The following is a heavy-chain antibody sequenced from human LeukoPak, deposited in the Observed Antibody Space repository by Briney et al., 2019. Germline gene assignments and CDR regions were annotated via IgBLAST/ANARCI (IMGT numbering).Heavy chain of an antibody. CDR2: IYYSGST. D-gene: IGHD6-19*01. Sequence: SETLSLTCTVSGGSISSYYWSWIRQTPGKGLEWIGYIYYSGSTNFNPSLKSRVTISVDTSKNQFSLKLSSVTAADTAVYYCARSCHSSGWYAYYYYYMDVWGKGTTVTVSS. V-gene: IGHV4-59*12. J-gene: IGHJ6*03. CDR1: GGSISSYY. CDR3: ARSCHSSGWYAYYYYYMDV.